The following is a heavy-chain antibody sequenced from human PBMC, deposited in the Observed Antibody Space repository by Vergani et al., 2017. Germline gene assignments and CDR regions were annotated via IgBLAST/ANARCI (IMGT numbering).Heavy chain of an antibody. CDR3: TKVSVYSHDSAGHGYDPYTGFDL. CDR1: GITFWKFG. Sequence: EVDLVESGGGLAQPGGSLRLSCEASGITFWKFGMHWVRQGPGKGLEWVSGISWNSGAVDYADSVGGRFTLSTDNAKKSLFLEMNSLRFEDTAVYFCTKVSVYSHDSAGHGYDPYTGFDLWGQGTLVTVSS. J-gene: IGHJ3*01. CDR2: ISWNSGAV. D-gene: IGHD5-12*01. V-gene: IGHV3-9*01.